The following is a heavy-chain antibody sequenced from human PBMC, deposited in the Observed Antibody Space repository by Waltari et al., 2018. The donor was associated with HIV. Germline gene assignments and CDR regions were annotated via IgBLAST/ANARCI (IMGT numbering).Heavy chain of an antibody. CDR3: TRSLALRIAAPGADV. J-gene: IGHJ6*02. CDR2: INPKPGDT. V-gene: IGHV1-8*01. D-gene: IGHD6-13*01. Sequence: QEQLVQSGAEVKRPGDSVTISCRTSGYTFTNYDITWVRQAPGQGLEWMGWINPKPGDTAFLAELQGRITFTRDISSGTAYMDLTGLTEEDTATYYCTRSLALRIAAPGADVWGQGTRLTVSS. CDR1: GYTFTNYD.